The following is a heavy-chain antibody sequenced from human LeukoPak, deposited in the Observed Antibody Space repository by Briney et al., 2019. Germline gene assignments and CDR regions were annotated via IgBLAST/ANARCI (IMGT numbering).Heavy chain of an antibody. V-gene: IGHV1-24*01. CDR3: ATSTVTTYWFDP. J-gene: IGHJ5*02. CDR1: GYTLTELS. D-gene: IGHD4-17*01. CDR2: FDPEDGGT. Sequence: ASVKVSCKVSGYTLTELSMHWVRQAPGKGLEWMGGFDPEDGGTIYAQKFQGRVTMTEDTSTDTAYMELSSLRSEDTAVYYCATSTVTTYWFDPWGQGTLVTVSS.